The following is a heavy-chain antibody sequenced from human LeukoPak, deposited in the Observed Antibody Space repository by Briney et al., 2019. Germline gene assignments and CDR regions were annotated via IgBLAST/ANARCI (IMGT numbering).Heavy chain of an antibody. CDR3: ARGGRGYSYDYFDY. CDR2: IYHSGST. D-gene: IGHD5-18*01. V-gene: IGHV4-38-2*02. Sequence: SETLSLTCTVSGYSISSGYYWGWIRQPPGKGLEWIGSIYHSGSTYYNPSLKSRVTISVDTSKNQFSLKLSSVTAADTAVYYCARGGRGYSYDYFDYWGQGTLVTVSS. J-gene: IGHJ4*02. CDR1: GYSISSGYY.